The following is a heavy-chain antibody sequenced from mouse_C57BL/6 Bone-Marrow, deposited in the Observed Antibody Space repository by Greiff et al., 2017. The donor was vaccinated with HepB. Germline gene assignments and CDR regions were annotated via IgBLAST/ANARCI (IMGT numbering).Heavy chain of an antibody. CDR3: TFTVVAPYYYAMDY. V-gene: IGHV14-4*01. CDR1: GFNIKDDY. D-gene: IGHD1-1*01. Sequence: VQLQQSGAELVRPGASVKLSCTASGFNIKDDYMHWVKQRPEQGLEWIGWIDPENGDTEYASKFQGKATITADTSSNTAYLQLSSLTSEDTAVYYCTFTVVAPYYYAMDYWGQGTTLTVSS. J-gene: IGHJ2*01. CDR2: IDPENGDT.